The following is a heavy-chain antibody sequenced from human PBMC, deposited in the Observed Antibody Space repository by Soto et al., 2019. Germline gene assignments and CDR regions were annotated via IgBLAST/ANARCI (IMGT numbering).Heavy chain of an antibody. Sequence: GGSLRLSCAASGFTSSSYLMSWVCQAPGKGLEWVANIKQDGSEKYYVDSVKGRFTISRDNAKNSLYLQMNSLRAEDTAVYYCAYYDFWSGPYYFDYWGQGTLVTVSS. CDR1: GFTSSSYL. CDR3: AYYDFWSGPYYFDY. CDR2: IKQDGSEK. D-gene: IGHD3-3*01. V-gene: IGHV3-7*01. J-gene: IGHJ4*02.